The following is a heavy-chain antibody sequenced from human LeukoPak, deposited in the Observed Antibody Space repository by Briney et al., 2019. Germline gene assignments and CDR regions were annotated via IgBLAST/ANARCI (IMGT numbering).Heavy chain of an antibody. D-gene: IGHD1-7*01. J-gene: IGHJ5*02. CDR1: GGSFSGYY. Sequence: PSETLSLTCAVYGGSFSGYYWSWIRQPPGKGLEWIGEIDHGGSTNYNPSLKSRVTISVDTSKNQFSLKLSSVTAADTAVYYCAIVTGTTNWFDPWGQGTLVTVSS. V-gene: IGHV4-34*01. CDR3: AIVTGTTNWFDP. CDR2: IDHGGST.